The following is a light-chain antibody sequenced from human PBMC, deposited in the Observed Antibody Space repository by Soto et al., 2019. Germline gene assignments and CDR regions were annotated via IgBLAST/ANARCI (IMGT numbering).Light chain of an antibody. Sequence: QSALTQPASVSGSPGQSITISCTGTRSDVGGYNYVSWYQQHPGKAPKLMIYEVSNRPSGVSNRFSGSKSGNTASLTISGLQAEDEADYYCNSYTSTSSWVFGVGTKLTVL. CDR2: EVS. J-gene: IGLJ3*02. CDR1: RSDVGGYNY. V-gene: IGLV2-14*01. CDR3: NSYTSTSSWV.